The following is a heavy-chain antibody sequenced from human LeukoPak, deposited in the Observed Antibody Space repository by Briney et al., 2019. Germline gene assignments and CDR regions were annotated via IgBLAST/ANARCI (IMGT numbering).Heavy chain of an antibody. D-gene: IGHD6-25*01. CDR2: ISGRSSHT. V-gene: IGHV3-21*06. CDR1: GFTFSDYD. CDR3: GRAFPPLRTSAAGDL. Sequence: GGSLRLSCSASGFTFSDYDMNWIRQAPGKGLEWISAISGRSSHTYYGDSVKGRFSIPRDNAKNLLYLHMNGLGAEDTAVYYCGRAFPPLRTSAAGDLWGQGTLVTVSS. J-gene: IGHJ4*02.